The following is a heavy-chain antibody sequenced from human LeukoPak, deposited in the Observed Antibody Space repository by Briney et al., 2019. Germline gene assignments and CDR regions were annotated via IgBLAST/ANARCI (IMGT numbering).Heavy chain of an antibody. CDR1: GFTFTGYF. CDR2: IKPNSGGT. D-gene: IGHD5-24*01. CDR3: ASDVLEDGYKEPFDY. V-gene: IGHV1-2*02. Sequence: ASVKVSCKASGFTFTGYFIHWVRQAPGQGLEWLGWIKPNSGGTNHAQKFQGRVTLTRDTSISTAYMELSRLRSDDTAVYYCASDVLEDGYKEPFDYWGQGTLVTVSS. J-gene: IGHJ4*02.